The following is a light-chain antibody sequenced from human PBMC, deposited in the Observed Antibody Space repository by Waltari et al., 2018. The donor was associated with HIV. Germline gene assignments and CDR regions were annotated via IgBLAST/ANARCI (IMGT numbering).Light chain of an antibody. V-gene: IGLV1-44*01. J-gene: IGLJ1*01. CDR1: RSNLGSTT. CDR2: TNN. CDR3: AAWDDTLNGYV. Sequence: QSVLTPSPSASGTPGQRVTISCSGSRSNLGSTTVTLYQQLPGTAPKLLIYTNNQRPSGVPDRFSGSKSGTSASLDISGLQSEDEADYYCAAWDDTLNGYVFGFGTKVTVL.